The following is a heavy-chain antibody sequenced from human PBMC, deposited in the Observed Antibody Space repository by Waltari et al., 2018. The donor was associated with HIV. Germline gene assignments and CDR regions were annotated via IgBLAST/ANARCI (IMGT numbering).Heavy chain of an antibody. D-gene: IGHD6-19*01. CDR3: ASSGWGY. CDR1: GLPVSSNY. V-gene: IGHV3-53*02. Sequence: VQMVETGGGLIQTGGSLRISCAAYGLPVSSNYLSWVRQAPGKGLEWVSGIYSGGSTHYADSVKGRFTISRDNSKNTLYLQMNSLRAEDTAVYYCASSGWGYWGQGTLVTASS. CDR2: IYSGGST. J-gene: IGHJ4*02.